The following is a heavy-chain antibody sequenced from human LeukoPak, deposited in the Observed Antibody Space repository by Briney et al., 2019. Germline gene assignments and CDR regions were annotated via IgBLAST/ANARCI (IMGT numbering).Heavy chain of an antibody. J-gene: IGHJ3*02. Sequence: EASVKVSCKASGGTFSSYTITWVRQAPGQGLEWMGGIIPIFGTANYAQKFQGRVTITADESTSTDYMELSSARSKDTAVYYCARINCGGDCYSDRRAFDIWGQGTMVTVSS. V-gene: IGHV1-69*01. CDR3: ARINCGGDCYSDRRAFDI. CDR1: GGTFSSYT. CDR2: IIPIFGTA. D-gene: IGHD2-21*02.